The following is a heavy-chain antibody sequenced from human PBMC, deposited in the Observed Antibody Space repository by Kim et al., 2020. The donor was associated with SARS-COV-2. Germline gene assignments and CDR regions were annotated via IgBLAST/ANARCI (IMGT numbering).Heavy chain of an antibody. J-gene: IGHJ6*02. D-gene: IGHD6-19*01. Sequence: GGSLRLSCAASGFTFSSYGMHWVRQAPGKGLEWVAVIWYDGSNKYYADSVKGRFTISRDNSKNTLYLQMNSLRVDDTAVYYCARGRLTSSGWYRDYYYYFGMDVWGQGTTVTVSS. CDR1: GFTFSSYG. CDR2: IWYDGSNK. V-gene: IGHV3-33*01. CDR3: ARGRLTSSGWYRDYYYYFGMDV.